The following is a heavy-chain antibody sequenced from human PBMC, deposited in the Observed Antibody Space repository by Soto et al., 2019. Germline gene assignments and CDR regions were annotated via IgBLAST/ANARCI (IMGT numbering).Heavy chain of an antibody. V-gene: IGHV3-33*01. CDR2: IWYDGSNK. CDR1: GFTSSSYA. J-gene: IGHJ6*03. D-gene: IGHD2-2*01. Sequence: GGSLRLSCAASGFTSSSYAMNWVRQAPGKGLEWVAVIWYDGSNKYYANSVKGRFTISRDNSKNTLYVQMNNLRAEDTAVYYCAMNGVPAATDYYYMDVWGKGTTVTVSS. CDR3: AMNGVPAATDYYYMDV.